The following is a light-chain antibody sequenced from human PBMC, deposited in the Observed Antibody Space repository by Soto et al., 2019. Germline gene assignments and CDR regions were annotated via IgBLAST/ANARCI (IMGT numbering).Light chain of an antibody. V-gene: IGKV3-15*01. CDR2: GAS. CDR3: QQYNNWPWA. J-gene: IGKJ1*01. CDR1: QSVSSN. Sequence: EIVMTQSPATLSVSPGERATLSCRASQSVSSNLAWYQQKPGQAPRLLIYGASTRATGITARFSGSGSGTEFTLTIGSLQSEDFAVYYCQQYNNWPWAFDQGTKVEIK.